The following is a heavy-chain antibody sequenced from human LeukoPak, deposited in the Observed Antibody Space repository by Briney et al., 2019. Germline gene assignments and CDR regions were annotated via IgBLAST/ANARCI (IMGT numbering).Heavy chain of an antibody. V-gene: IGHV3-23*01. CDR3: AKDRLEGPYFFHY. CDR2: IGGTGVRT. J-gene: IGHJ4*02. D-gene: IGHD1-1*01. CDR1: GFTFSSYA. Sequence: GGSLRLSCASSGFTFSSYAMSWVRQAPGKGLEWVSTIGGTGVRTYYADSVKGRFTISRDNSKNTLYLQINSLRAEDTAVYFCAKDRLEGPYFFHYWGQGTLVTVSS.